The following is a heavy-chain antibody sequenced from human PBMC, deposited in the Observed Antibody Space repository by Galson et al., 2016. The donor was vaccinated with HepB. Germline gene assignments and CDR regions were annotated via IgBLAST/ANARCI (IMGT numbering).Heavy chain of an antibody. D-gene: IGHD1-26*01. CDR2: VYYRGST. CDR1: GVSIYGNSYY. J-gene: IGHJ4*02. CDR3: ARQLSVGTKRKVEY. Sequence: LSLTCTVSGVSIYGNSYYWGWIRQPPGKGLEWIGSVYYRGSTYYNPSFKSRVTISVDTSKNQFFLNLTSMTAADMGLYYCARQLSVGTKRKVEYLGQGTLVTVSS. V-gene: IGHV4-39*01.